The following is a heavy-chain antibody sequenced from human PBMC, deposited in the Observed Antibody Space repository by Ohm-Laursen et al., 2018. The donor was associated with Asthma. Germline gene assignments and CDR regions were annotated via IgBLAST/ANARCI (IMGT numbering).Heavy chain of an antibody. J-gene: IGHJ6*02. D-gene: IGHD4-11*01. CDR3: VKDLHSNYIYYYYGVDV. CDR1: GFSFSNYA. Sequence: SLRLSCAASGFSFSNYAVHWVRQAPGKGLEYVSAISGSGSNTYYADSVKGRFTLSRDNDKNTLYLQMSSLRPEDTAVYFCVKDLHSNYIYYYYGVDVWGQGTTVTVSS. CDR2: ISGSGSNT. V-gene: IGHV3-64D*08.